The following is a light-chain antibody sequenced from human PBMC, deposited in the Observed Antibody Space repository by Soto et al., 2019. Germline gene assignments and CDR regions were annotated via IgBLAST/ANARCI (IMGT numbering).Light chain of an antibody. V-gene: IGLV2-14*03. CDR2: AVS. Sequence: QSALTQPASVSGSPGQSITISCTGTSSDVGDHNSVSWYQQQPGKAPKLMICAVSNRPSGVSNRFSGSKSGNTASLNISGLQAEDEADYYCSSYTTSTTVIFGGGTKVTVL. CDR1: SSDVGDHNS. CDR3: SSYTTSTTVI. J-gene: IGLJ2*01.